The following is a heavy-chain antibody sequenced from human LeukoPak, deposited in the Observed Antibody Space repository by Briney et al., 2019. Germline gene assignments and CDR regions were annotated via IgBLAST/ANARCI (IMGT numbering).Heavy chain of an antibody. J-gene: IGHJ4*02. V-gene: IGHV3-7*03. Sequence: GGSLRLSCAASGFIFTNYFMSWVRQAPGKGLEWVANINKDGSVQYYVDSVKGRFTISRDNAKNSVYLQMNSLRAEDAAIYNCARIGYSSSSLDLWGRGTLVTVSS. CDR3: ARIGYSSSSLDL. D-gene: IGHD6-6*01. CDR1: GFIFTNYF. CDR2: INKDGSVQ.